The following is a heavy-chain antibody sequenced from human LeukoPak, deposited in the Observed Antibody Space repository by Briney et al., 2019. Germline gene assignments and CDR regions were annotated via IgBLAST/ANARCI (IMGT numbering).Heavy chain of an antibody. CDR1: GFTFISYA. J-gene: IGHJ4*02. V-gene: IGHV3-30-3*01. CDR2: ISYDGSNK. Sequence: GRSLRLSCAASGFTFISYAMHWVRQAPGKGLEWVAVISYDGSNKYYADSVKGRFTISRDNSKDTLYLQMNSLRAEDTAVYYCARDRISNYDFDFWGQGTLVTVSS. CDR3: ARDRISNYDFDF. D-gene: IGHD4-11*01.